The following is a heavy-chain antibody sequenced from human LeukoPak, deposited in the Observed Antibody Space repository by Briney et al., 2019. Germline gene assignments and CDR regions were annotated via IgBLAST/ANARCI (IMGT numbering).Heavy chain of an antibody. Sequence: ASVKVSCKASGYTFTSYAMHWVRQAPGQRLEWMGWINAGNGNTKYSQKFQGRVTITRDTSASSAYMELSSLRSEDTAVYYCAKDGSVAGSFEFDYWGQGTLVTVSS. CDR1: GYTFTSYA. CDR2: INAGNGNT. CDR3: AKDGSVAGSFEFDY. V-gene: IGHV1-3*01. D-gene: IGHD6-19*01. J-gene: IGHJ4*02.